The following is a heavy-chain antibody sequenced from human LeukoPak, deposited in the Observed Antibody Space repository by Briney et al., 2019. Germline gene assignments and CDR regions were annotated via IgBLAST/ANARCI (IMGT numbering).Heavy chain of an antibody. Sequence: PGRSLRLSCAASGFTFSSYAMHWVRQAPGKGLEWVAVISYDGSNKYYADSVKGRFTISRDNSKNTLYLQMNSLRAEDTAVYYCAAPAGTNYWGQGTLATVSS. D-gene: IGHD6-13*01. V-gene: IGHV3-30*04. J-gene: IGHJ4*02. CDR1: GFTFSSYA. CDR2: ISYDGSNK. CDR3: AAPAGTNY.